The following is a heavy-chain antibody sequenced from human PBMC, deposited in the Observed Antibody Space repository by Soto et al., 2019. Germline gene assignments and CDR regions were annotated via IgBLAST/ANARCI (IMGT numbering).Heavy chain of an antibody. CDR1: GGSISSTSYF. J-gene: IGHJ4*02. D-gene: IGHD6-19*01. V-gene: IGHV4-39*01. CDR3: ARRATSGWYSFDS. Sequence: QLQLQESGPGLVKPSETLSLTCTVSGGSISSTSYFWGWIRQPPGKGLEWIGTIYYSGSTYYNPSLKRRVTFSVDTSKNQFSLNLRSVTAADTAVYYCARRATSGWYSFDSWGQGTLVSVSS. CDR2: IYYSGST.